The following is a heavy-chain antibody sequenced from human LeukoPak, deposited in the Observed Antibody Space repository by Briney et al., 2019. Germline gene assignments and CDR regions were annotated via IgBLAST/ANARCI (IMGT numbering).Heavy chain of an antibody. J-gene: IGHJ4*02. CDR1: GYTFTTYP. V-gene: IGHV7-4-1*02. CDR2: IDTNTGSP. CDR3: ASTATYYYDSNGYYSYYFDY. Sequence: ASVKVSCKASGYTFTTYPINWVRQAPGQGLEWMGWIDTNTGSPTYAQGLTGRFVFSLDTSVSTAYLQISSLKAEDTAVYYCASTATYYYDSNGYYSYYFDYWGQGTLVTVSS. D-gene: IGHD3-22*01.